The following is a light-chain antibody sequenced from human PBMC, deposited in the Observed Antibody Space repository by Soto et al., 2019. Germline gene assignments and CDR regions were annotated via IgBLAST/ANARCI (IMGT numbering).Light chain of an antibody. CDR3: QQYGSSPLT. CDR1: QSFSSN. V-gene: IGKV3-15*01. Sequence: EIVMTQSPATLSVSPGERATLSCRASQSFSSNLAWYQQKPGQAPSLLIYGAFSRATGIPARFSGSGSGTDFTLTISRLEPEDFAVYYCQQYGSSPLTFGGGTKVDIK. J-gene: IGKJ4*01. CDR2: GAF.